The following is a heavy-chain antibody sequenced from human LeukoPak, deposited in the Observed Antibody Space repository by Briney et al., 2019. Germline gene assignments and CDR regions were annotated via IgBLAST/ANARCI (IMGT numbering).Heavy chain of an antibody. D-gene: IGHD5-18*01. Sequence: IPGGSLRLSCAASGFTFSDHYMSWIRQAPGKGLEWISYISSSSGSTIFYADSVKGRFTISRDNARNSLYLQMSTLRDEDTAVYYCARDRRPYSYGGFESWGQGTLVIVSS. CDR2: ISSSSGSTI. CDR1: GFTFSDHY. J-gene: IGHJ4*02. CDR3: ARDRRPYSYGGFES. V-gene: IGHV3-11*04.